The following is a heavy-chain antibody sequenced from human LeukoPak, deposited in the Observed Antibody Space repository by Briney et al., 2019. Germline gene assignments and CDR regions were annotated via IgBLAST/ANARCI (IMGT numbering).Heavy chain of an antibody. D-gene: IGHD6-6*01. V-gene: IGHV4-39*07. CDR3: ARDRGLSSSPFDY. J-gene: IGHJ4*02. CDR1: GGSISSSSYY. Sequence: PSETLSLTCTVSGGSISSSSYYWGWIRQPPGKGLEWIGSIYYSGSTHYNPSLKSRVTISVDTSKNQFSLKLSSVTAADTAVYYCARDRGLSSSPFDYWGQGTLVTVSS. CDR2: IYYSGST.